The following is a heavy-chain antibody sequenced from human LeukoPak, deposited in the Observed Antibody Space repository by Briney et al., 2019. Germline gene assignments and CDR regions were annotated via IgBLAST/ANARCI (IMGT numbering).Heavy chain of an antibody. CDR2: ISGSGGST. J-gene: IGHJ3*02. V-gene: IGHV3-23*01. CDR1: GFTFSSYA. D-gene: IGHD5-12*01. CDR3: ARNSGYDPRGAFDI. Sequence: GGSLRLSCAASGFTFSSYAMSWVRQAPGKGLEWVSAISGSGGSTYYADSVKGRFTTSRDNSKNTLYLQMNSLRAEDTAVYYCARNSGYDPRGAFDIWGQGTMVTVSS.